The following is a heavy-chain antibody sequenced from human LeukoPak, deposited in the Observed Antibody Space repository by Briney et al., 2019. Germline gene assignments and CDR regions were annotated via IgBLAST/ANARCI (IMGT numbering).Heavy chain of an antibody. CDR1: GVTFSRYA. CDR2: ISGSGGST. Sequence: GGALRLSCAASGVTFSRYAMSWVREAPGERLEWVSDISGSGGSTDYADSVKGRFTISRDNSKNTLYLQMNSLRAEDTAVYYCARDEGYCSSTSCYLFDYWGQGTLVTVSS. J-gene: IGHJ4*02. D-gene: IGHD2-2*01. CDR3: ARDEGYCSSTSCYLFDY. V-gene: IGHV3-23*01.